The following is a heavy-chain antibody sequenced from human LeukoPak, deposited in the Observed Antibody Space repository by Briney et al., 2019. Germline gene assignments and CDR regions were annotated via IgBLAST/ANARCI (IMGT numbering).Heavy chain of an antibody. V-gene: IGHV3-30*03. D-gene: IGHD3/OR15-3a*01. CDR3: ARGAWTAYYFDY. J-gene: IGHJ4*02. Sequence: PGGSLRLSCAASGFTFSSYGMHWVRQASGKGLEWVAVISYDGSNKYYADSVKGRFTISRDNAKNTLYLQMNSLRAEDTAVYYCARGAWTAYYFDYWGQGTLVTVSS. CDR1: GFTFSSYG. CDR2: ISYDGSNK.